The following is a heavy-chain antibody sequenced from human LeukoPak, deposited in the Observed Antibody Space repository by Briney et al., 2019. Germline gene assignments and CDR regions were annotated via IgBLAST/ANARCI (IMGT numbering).Heavy chain of an antibody. CDR3: AKDPNFYYCMDV. V-gene: IGHV3-23*01. Sequence: SGGSLRLSCTASGFTFGDYAMTWVRQAPGKGLEWVSTISGRRDSTSYADSVKGRFTISRDNSKNTLYLQMNSLRAEDTAVYYCAKDPNFYYCMDVWGKGTTVTVSS. CDR2: ISGRRDST. J-gene: IGHJ6*03. CDR1: GFTFGDYA.